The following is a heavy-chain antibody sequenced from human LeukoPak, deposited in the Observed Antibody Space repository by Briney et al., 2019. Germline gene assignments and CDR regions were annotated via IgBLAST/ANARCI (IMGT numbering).Heavy chain of an antibody. Sequence: SETLSLTCTVSGASISTYYWSWIRQSPGKGLEWIGYIYYTGITNYNPSLKSRVTISVDTSKNQFSLKLSSVTAADTAVYYCARRGSLDQWGQGNHGHRLL. CDR1: GASISTYY. D-gene: IGHD5-12*01. V-gene: IGHV4-59*01. CDR3: ARRGSLDQ. CDR2: IYYTGIT. J-gene: IGHJ4*02.